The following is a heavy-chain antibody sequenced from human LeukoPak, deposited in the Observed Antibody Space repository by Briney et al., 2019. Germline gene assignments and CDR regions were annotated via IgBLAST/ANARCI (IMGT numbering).Heavy chain of an antibody. V-gene: IGHV3-30*18. D-gene: IGHD3-16*02. Sequence: PGRSLRLSCAAPGFTFSSYGMHWVRQAPGKGLEWVAVISYDGSNKYYADSVKGRFTISRDNSKNTLYLQMNSLRAEDTAVYYCAKGSLRLGELSFDPWGQGTLVTVSS. CDR2: ISYDGSNK. CDR3: AKGSLRLGELSFDP. CDR1: GFTFSSYG. J-gene: IGHJ5*02.